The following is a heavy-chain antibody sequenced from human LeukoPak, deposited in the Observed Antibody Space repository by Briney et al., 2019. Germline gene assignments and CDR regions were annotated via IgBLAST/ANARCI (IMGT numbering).Heavy chain of an antibody. D-gene: IGHD6-6*01. Sequence: PGGSLRLSCAASGFTFSSYSMNWVRQAPGKGLEWVSYISSSSSTIYYADSVKGRFTISRDNSKNTLYLQMNSLRAEDTAVYYCAKDRGTHIAARPQPPDYWGQGTLVTVSS. J-gene: IGHJ4*02. CDR1: GFTFSSYS. CDR2: ISSSSSTI. V-gene: IGHV3-48*01. CDR3: AKDRGTHIAARPQPPDY.